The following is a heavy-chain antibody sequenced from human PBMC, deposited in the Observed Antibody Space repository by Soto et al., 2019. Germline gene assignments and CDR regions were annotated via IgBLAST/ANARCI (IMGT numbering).Heavy chain of an antibody. CDR3: ARGTTWLDY. J-gene: IGHJ4*02. Sequence: GGSLRLSCAASGFTFSDQYMDWVRQAPGKGLEWVGRIRNKPKRYTTEYAASVKGRFIISRDDSQNSLYLQMNSLKIEDTAIYYCARGTTWLDYWGQGTLVTVSS. CDR2: IRNKPKRYTT. CDR1: GFTFSDQY. V-gene: IGHV3-72*01. D-gene: IGHD3-10*01.